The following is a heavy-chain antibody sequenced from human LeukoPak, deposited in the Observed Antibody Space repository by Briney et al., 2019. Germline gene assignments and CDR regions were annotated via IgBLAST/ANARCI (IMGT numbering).Heavy chain of an antibody. J-gene: IGHJ4*02. CDR2: ISGSGGST. CDR1: GFTFSSYA. Sequence: PGGSLRLSCAASGFTFSSYAMSWVRQAPGKGLEWVSAISGSGGSTYYADSVKGRFTISRDNSKNTLYLQMNSLRAEDTAVYYCAKDRSGRHDYGDYTGDYWGQGTLVTVSS. V-gene: IGHV3-23*01. D-gene: IGHD4-17*01. CDR3: AKDRSGRHDYGDYTGDY.